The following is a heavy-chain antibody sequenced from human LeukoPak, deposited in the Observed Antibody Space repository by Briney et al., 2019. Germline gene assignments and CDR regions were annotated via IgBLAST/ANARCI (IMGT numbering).Heavy chain of an antibody. CDR3: ARGYSSSWNYLDY. J-gene: IGHJ4*02. CDR1: CLSLRNYW. CDR2: VFDSGST. D-gene: IGHD6-13*01. V-gene: IGHV4-59*07. Sequence: PSDTLSLTRCVSCLSLRNYWRRWLRQPAGKGLEWVGYVFDSGSTNYNPSPQSRVTISVDTSKKQFSLQVRSVTAADTAVYYCARGYSSSWNYLDYWGQGTLVTVSS.